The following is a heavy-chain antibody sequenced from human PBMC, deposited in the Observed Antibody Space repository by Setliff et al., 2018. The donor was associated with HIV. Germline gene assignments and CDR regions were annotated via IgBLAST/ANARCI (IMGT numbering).Heavy chain of an antibody. D-gene: IGHD2-21*01. CDR1: GVSISNYY. J-gene: IGHJ4*02. Sequence: SETLSLTCTVSGVSISNYYWSWIRQPPGKGLEWIGYTYYSGNTNYNPSLKSRVTISVDTSKSQFSLKLNSVTAADTAVYYCARDQSDWSYWGQGTLVTVSS. CDR2: TYYSGNT. CDR3: ARDQSDWSY. V-gene: IGHV4-59*13.